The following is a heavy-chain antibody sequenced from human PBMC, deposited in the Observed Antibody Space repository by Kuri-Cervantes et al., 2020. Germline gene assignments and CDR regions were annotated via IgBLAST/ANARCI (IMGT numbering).Heavy chain of an antibody. Sequence: SETLSLTCTVSGGSISSYYWSWIRQPPGKGLEWIGYIYYSGSSNYNPSLKSRVTISVDTSKNQFSLKLSSVTAADTAVYYCASTVAAAGQNWFDPWGQGTLVTVSS. D-gene: IGHD6-13*01. CDR1: GGSISSYY. CDR3: ASTVAAAGQNWFDP. CDR2: IYYSGSS. J-gene: IGHJ5*02. V-gene: IGHV4-59*01.